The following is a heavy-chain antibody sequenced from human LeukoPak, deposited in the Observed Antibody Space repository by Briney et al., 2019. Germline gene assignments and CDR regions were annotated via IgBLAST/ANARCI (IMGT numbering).Heavy chain of an antibody. V-gene: IGHV3-48*01. D-gene: IGHD2-8*01. CDR3: AKDLRIRAGVPDY. Sequence: GGSLRLSCAASGFTLSDYSMNWVRQAPGKGLEWVSYISSSSTTIFYSDSVKGRFTISRDSSKNTLCLQMNSLRAEDTAVYYCAKDLRIRAGVPDYWGQGTLVTVSS. CDR1: GFTLSDYS. CDR2: ISSSSTTI. J-gene: IGHJ4*02.